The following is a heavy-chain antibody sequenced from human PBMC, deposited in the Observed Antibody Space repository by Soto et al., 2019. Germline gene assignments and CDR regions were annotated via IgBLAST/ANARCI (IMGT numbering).Heavy chain of an antibody. CDR2: ISYDGSDK. CDR1: GFTFRSFA. V-gene: IGHV3-30-3*01. J-gene: IGHJ4*02. CDR3: ARELYGDRILDY. Sequence: QVQLVESGGGVVQPGRSLRLSCAVSGFTFRSFALHWVRQAPGKGLEWVSLISYDGSDKYYADSVKGRFTISRDNSKNTLYLQMNSLRGEDTAVYYCARELYGDRILDYWGQGTLVTVSS. D-gene: IGHD4-17*01.